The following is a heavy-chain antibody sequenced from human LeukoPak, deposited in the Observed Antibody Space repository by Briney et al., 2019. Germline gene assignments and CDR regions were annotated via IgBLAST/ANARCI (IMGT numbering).Heavy chain of an antibody. CDR1: GGPISSYY. V-gene: IGHV4-59*12. D-gene: IGHD4-17*01. CDR2: IYYSGST. CDR3: ARNGYYSVDY. J-gene: IGHJ4*02. Sequence: SETLSLTCTVSGGPISSYYWSWIRQPPGKGLEWIGYIYYSGSTNYNPSLKSRVTISVDKSKNQVSLKLSSVTAADTAVYYCARNGYYSVDYWGQGALVTVSS.